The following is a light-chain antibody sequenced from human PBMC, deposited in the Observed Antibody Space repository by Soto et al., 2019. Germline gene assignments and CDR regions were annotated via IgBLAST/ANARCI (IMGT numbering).Light chain of an antibody. V-gene: IGKV1-27*01. CDR3: QKYDSAPQT. Sequence: DIQMTQSPSSLSASVGDTVTITCRASQGIIDYLAWYQQRPGKAPNLLIYAASTLQIGVPSRFSGSGAGTDFNLTIRSLQPEDAATYYCQKYDSAPQTFGPGTKVEIK. CDR1: QGIIDY. CDR2: AAS. J-gene: IGKJ1*01.